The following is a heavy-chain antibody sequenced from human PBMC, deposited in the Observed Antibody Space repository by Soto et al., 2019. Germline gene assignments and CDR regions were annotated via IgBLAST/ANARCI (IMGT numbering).Heavy chain of an antibody. CDR3: ARVFDGHYYYYYMDV. V-gene: IGHV3-11*01. CDR2: ISSSGSTI. Sequence: GGSLRLSCAASGFTFSDYYMSWIRQAPGKGLEWVSYISSSGSTIYYADPVKGRFTISRDNAKNSLYLQMNSLRAEDTAVYYCARVFDGHYYYYYMDVWGKGTTVTVSS. D-gene: IGHD3-9*01. J-gene: IGHJ6*03. CDR1: GFTFSDYY.